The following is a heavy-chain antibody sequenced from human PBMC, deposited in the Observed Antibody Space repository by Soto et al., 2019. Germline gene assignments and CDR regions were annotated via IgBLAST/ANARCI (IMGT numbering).Heavy chain of an antibody. Sequence: RGSMRLSCAASGFSYGDYSMNCVRQAPRKGPEWVSTISGPSSSTYYADSVKGRCTVSRDNSNNTLYLHMNILRAEDTDIDYCALADGVLRGQSTALDCWAQVTLVTVS. V-gene: IGHV3-23*01. CDR2: ISGPSSST. J-gene: IGHJ4*02. D-gene: IGHD2-8*01. CDR1: GFSYGDYS. CDR3: ALADGVLRGQSTALDC.